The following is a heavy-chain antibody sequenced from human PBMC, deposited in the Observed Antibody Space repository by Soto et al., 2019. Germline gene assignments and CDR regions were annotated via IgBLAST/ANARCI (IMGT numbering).Heavy chain of an antibody. CDR1: GFTFSSYF. J-gene: IGHJ6*02. V-gene: IGHV3-30*18. CDR2: ISHDGNKK. Sequence: QVHLVESGGGVVQPGRSLRLSCAASGFTFSSYFMHWVRQAPGKGLERVATISHDGNKKFHLDSVKGRFTISRDNSKDTVYLQMDSLRFDDTAEYYCAKEIGGAASTYHYYGMDAWRQGTTVTVS. CDR3: AKEIGGAASTYHYYGMDA. D-gene: IGHD1-1*01.